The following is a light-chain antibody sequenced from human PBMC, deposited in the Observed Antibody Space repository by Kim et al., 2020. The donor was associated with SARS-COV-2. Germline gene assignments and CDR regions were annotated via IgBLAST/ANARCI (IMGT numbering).Light chain of an antibody. J-gene: IGLJ2*01. CDR2: GNN. CDR1: SLRSYY. V-gene: IGLV3-19*01. CDR3: NSRDNNDNVL. Sequence: SSELTQDPAVSVALGQTVRITCQGDSLRSYYTTWYQQKPGQAPIVVVYGNNNRPSGIPDRFSGSSSGNTASLTITGTQAGDEADYYCNSRDNNDNVLFGG.